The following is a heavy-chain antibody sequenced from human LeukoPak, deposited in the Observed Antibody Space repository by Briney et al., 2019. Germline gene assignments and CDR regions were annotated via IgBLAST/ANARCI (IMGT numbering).Heavy chain of an antibody. V-gene: IGHV4-34*01. CDR1: GGSFSGYY. Sequence: SETLSLTCAVYGGSFSGYYWSWIRQPPGKGLEWIGEINHSGSTNYNASLKSRVTISVDTSKNQFSLKLSSVTAADTAVYYCASTPGYSYGYNLYAVWGKGTTVTVSS. J-gene: IGHJ6*04. CDR2: INHSGST. D-gene: IGHD5-18*01. CDR3: ASTPGYSYGYNLYAV.